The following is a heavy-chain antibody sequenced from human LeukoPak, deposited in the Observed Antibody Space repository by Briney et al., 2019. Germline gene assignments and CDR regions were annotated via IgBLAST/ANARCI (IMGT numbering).Heavy chain of an antibody. V-gene: IGHV3-66*02. Sequence: GGSLRLSCAASGFTVSSNYMSRVRQAPGKGLEWVSVIYSGGSTYYADSVKGRFTISRDNSKNTLYLQMNSLRAEDTAVYYCAGGIAARPRIFDYWGQGALVTVSS. CDR3: AGGIAARPRIFDY. CDR1: GFTVSSNY. D-gene: IGHD6-6*01. CDR2: IYSGGST. J-gene: IGHJ4*02.